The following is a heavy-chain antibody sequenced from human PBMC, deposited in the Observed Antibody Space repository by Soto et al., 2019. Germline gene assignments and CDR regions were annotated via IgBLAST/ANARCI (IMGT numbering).Heavy chain of an antibody. Sequence: SETLSLTCTVSGVSISSGGYYWSWIRQHPGKGLEWIGYIYYSGSTYYNPSLKSRVTISVDTSKNQFSLKLSSVTAADTAVYYCARGGYYSSSWYFNYWGQGALVTVSS. V-gene: IGHV4-31*03. D-gene: IGHD6-13*01. CDR1: GVSISSGGYY. J-gene: IGHJ4*02. CDR3: ARGGYYSSSWYFNY. CDR2: IYYSGST.